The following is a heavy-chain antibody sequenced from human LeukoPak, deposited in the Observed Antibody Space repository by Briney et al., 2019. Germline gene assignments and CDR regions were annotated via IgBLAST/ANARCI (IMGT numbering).Heavy chain of an antibody. J-gene: IGHJ4*02. CDR3: ARVLGSDLDY. CDR2: IIPIFGIA. CDR1: GGTFSSYA. Sequence: SVKVSCKASGGTFSSYAISWVRQAPGQGLEWMGRIIPIFGIANFAQKFQGRVTITADKSTSTAYMELSSLRSEDTAVYYCARVLGSDLDYWGQGTLVTVSS. D-gene: IGHD1-26*01. V-gene: IGHV1-69*04.